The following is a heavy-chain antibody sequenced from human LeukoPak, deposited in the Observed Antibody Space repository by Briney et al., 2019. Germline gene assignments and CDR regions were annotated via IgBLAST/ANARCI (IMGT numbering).Heavy chain of an antibody. CDR2: ISGSDGSS. CDR1: GFTFNSFA. Sequence: GGSLRLSCATSGFTFNSFAMNWVRQAPGKGLEWVSSISGSDGSSHYADFVKGRFTISRDNSKNTLHLQMNSLRAEDTAVYYCAKSLGVGGYTRYKGFDQWGQGTLVTVSS. D-gene: IGHD3-16*02. CDR3: AKSLGVGGYTRYKGFDQ. V-gene: IGHV3-23*01. J-gene: IGHJ4*02.